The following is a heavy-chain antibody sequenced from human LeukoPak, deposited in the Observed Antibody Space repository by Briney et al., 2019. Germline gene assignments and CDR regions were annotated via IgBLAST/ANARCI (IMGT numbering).Heavy chain of an antibody. D-gene: IGHD5-24*01. CDR2: MLYDGSNI. CDR3: AKKAGGGYNGVDY. J-gene: IGHJ4*02. CDR1: GFTFSNYG. Sequence: GGALRLSCVASGFTFSNYGMHWVRQAPGKGLEWVAVMLYDGSNIYYADSVKGRFTISRDNSKRTLYLQMNSLRDEDTAVYYCAKKAGGGYNGVDYWGQGTLVTVSS. V-gene: IGHV3-30*18.